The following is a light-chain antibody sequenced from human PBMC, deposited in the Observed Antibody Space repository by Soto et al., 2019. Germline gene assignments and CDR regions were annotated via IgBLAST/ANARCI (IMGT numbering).Light chain of an antibody. CDR2: DNS. V-gene: IGLV1-51*01. J-gene: IGLJ2*01. Sequence: QSVLTQPPSVSAAPGQKVTISCSGSSSNIGSNSVSWYRQLPGTAPQLLIYDNSNRPSGIPDRFSGSKSGTSATLGITGLQTGDEADYCCATWDSSLSAVVFGGGTKVTVL. CDR1: SSNIGSNS. CDR3: ATWDSSLSAVV.